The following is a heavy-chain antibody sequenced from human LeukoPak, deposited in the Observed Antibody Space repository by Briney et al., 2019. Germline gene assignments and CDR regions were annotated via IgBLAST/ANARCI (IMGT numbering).Heavy chain of an antibody. CDR2: VSIYNDNT. CDR3: ARTGHYQFDS. J-gene: IGHJ4*02. V-gene: IGHV1-18*01. CDR1: GYSFTDYD. D-gene: IGHD3-9*01. Sequence: ASVKVSCKASGYSFTDYDFSWVRQAPGQGFEWLGWVSIYNDNTNYAREFQDRITMTTDISTSTAYMELKSLTSDDTAVYFCARTGHYQFDSWGQGTLVTVSS.